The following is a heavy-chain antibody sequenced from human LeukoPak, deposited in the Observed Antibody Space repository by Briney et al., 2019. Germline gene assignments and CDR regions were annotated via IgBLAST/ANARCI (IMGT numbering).Heavy chain of an antibody. Sequence: PSETLSLTCTVSGGSISSYYWSWIRQPPGKGLEWIGYIYYSGSTNYNPSLKSRVTISVDTSKNQFSLKLSSVTAADTAVYYCARDRVVTAIPLNWYFDLWGRGTLVTVSS. CDR1: GGSISSYY. D-gene: IGHD2-21*02. J-gene: IGHJ2*01. CDR2: IYYSGST. V-gene: IGHV4-59*01. CDR3: ARDRVVTAIPLNWYFDL.